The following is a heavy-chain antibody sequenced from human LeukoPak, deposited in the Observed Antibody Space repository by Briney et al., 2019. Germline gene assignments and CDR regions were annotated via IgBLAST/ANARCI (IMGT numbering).Heavy chain of an antibody. D-gene: IGHD2-2*01. CDR3: AREGDCSSTSCYYDY. CDR2: IIPIFGTA. J-gene: IGHJ4*02. CDR1: GGTFSSYA. V-gene: IGHV1-69*05. Sequence: ASVKVSCKASGGTFSSYAISWVRQAPGQGLEWMGEIIPIFGTANYAQKFQGRVTITTDESTSTAYMELSSLRSEDTAVYYCAREGDCSSTSCYYDYWGQGTLVTVSS.